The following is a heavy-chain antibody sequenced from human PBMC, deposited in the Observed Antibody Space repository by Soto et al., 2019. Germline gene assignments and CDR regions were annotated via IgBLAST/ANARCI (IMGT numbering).Heavy chain of an antibody. CDR3: ARVWCCKKGEDY. V-gene: IGHV4-34*01. Sequence: SETLSLTCAVYGGSFSGYYWSWIRQPPGKGLEWIGEINHSGSTNYNPSLKSRVTISVDTSKNQFSLKLSSVTAADTAVYYCARVWCCKKGEDYWGQGTLVTVSS. CDR1: GGSFSGYY. D-gene: IGHD2-8*02. J-gene: IGHJ4*02. CDR2: INHSGST.